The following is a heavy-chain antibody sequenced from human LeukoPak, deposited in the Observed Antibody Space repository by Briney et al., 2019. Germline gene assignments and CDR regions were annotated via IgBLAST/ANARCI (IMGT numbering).Heavy chain of an antibody. CDR3: ARGMTTGD. Sequence: QPAGSLTLSCAASGFTFSNFEMNWVRQAPGTGLEWVSYISIVDTTIYNADSVKGRFTISRDNAKSSLFPQMNSLRVEDTAVYYCARGMTTGDWGQGTLVTVSS. CDR2: ISIVDTTI. D-gene: IGHD4-17*01. CDR1: GFTFSNFE. J-gene: IGHJ4*02. V-gene: IGHV3-48*03.